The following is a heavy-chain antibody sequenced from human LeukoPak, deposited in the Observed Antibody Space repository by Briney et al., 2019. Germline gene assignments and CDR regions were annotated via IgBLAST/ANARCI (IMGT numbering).Heavy chain of an antibody. J-gene: IGHJ4*02. CDR1: GFTFGDYA. CDR3: TRPTIAAAGTVRY. V-gene: IGHV3-49*04. CDR2: IRSKAYGGTT. Sequence: GGSLRLSCTASGFTFGDYAMSWVRQAPGKGLEWVGFIRSKAYGGTTEYAASVKGRFTISRDDSKSIAYLQMNSLRTEDTAVYYCTRPTIAAAGTVRYWGQGTLVTFSS. D-gene: IGHD6-13*01.